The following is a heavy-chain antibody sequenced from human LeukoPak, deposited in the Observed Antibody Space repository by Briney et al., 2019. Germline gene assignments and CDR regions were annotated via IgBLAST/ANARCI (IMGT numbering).Heavy chain of an antibody. V-gene: IGHV1-2*02. J-gene: IGHJ5*02. D-gene: IGHD2-15*01. Sequence: ASVKVSCKASGYTFTGYYMHWVRQAPGQGLEWMGWINPNSGGTNYAQKFQGRVTMTRDTSTSTVYMELSSLRSEDTAVYYCARLSRDIVVVVAATPDNWFDPWGQGTLVTVSS. CDR2: INPNSGGT. CDR1: GYTFTGYY. CDR3: ARLSRDIVVVVAATPDNWFDP.